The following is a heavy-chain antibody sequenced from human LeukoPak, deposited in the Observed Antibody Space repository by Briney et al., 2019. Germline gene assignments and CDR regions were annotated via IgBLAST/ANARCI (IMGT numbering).Heavy chain of an antibody. CDR1: GVSISSGDYY. CDR2: IYYSGST. CDR3: ARASVGGDAFDI. V-gene: IGHV4-61*08. J-gene: IGHJ3*02. Sequence: SQTLSLTCTVSGVSISSGDYYWSWIRQPPGKGLEWIGYIYYSGSTNYNPSLKSRVTISVDTSKNQFSLKLSSVTAADTAVYYCARASVGGDAFDIWGQGTMVTVSS.